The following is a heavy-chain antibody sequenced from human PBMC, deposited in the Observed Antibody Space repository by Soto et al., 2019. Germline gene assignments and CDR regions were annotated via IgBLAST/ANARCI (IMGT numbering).Heavy chain of an antibody. J-gene: IGHJ4*02. CDR1: GVSLTSGNW. V-gene: IGHV4-4*02. CDR2: IFHDGTA. CDR3: ARLVYDTRLNYMYFDF. Sequence: QVKLQESGPGLATPSETLSLTCAVSGVSLTSGNWSTWLRQSPQRGLEYIGEIFHDGTANYYPSFERRVAMSVDTSRNQFSLKLTSVTAADTAVYFCARLVYDTRLNYMYFDFWGPGTLVTVSS. D-gene: IGHD3-10*01.